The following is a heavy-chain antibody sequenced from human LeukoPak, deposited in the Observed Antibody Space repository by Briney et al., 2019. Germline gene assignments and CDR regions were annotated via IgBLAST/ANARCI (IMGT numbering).Heavy chain of an antibody. V-gene: IGHV3-7*01. CDR1: GFTFTDYW. CDR3: ARDIEAAGLFLDY. CDR2: IRQDGGEK. J-gene: IGHJ4*02. D-gene: IGHD6-13*01. Sequence: GGSLRLSCAVSGFTFTDYWMNWVRQAPGKGLEWVASIRQDGGEKSYVDSVKGRFTISRDNTKSSLYLQINSLRAEDTAVYYCARDIEAAGLFLDYWGQGTLVTVSS.